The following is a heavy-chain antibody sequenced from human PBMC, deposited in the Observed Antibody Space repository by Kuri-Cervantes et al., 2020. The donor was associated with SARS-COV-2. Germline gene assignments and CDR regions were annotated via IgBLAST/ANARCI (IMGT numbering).Heavy chain of an antibody. CDR2: ISSSSSYI. CDR3: AKSVPVWQQLPYNWFDP. D-gene: IGHD6-13*01. V-gene: IGHV3-21*01. CDR1: GFTFSSAW. Sequence: GGSLRLSCAASGFTFSSAWMSWVRQAPGKGLEWVSSISSSSSYIYYADSVKGRFTISRDNAKNSLYLQMNSLRAEDTAVYYCAKSVPVWQQLPYNWFDPWGQGTLVTVSS. J-gene: IGHJ5*02.